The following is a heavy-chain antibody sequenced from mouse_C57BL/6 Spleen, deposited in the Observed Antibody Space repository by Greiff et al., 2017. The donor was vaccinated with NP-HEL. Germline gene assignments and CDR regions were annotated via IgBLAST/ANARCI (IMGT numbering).Heavy chain of an antibody. D-gene: IGHD1-1*01. CDR2: IYPGDGDT. Sequence: VKLMESGAELVKPGASVKISCKASGYAFSSYWMNWVKQRPGKGLEWIGQIYPGDGDTNYNGKFKGKATLTADKSASTAYMQLSSLTSEDSAVYFCAITTVVDGAMDYWGQGTSVTVSS. CDR1: GYAFSSYW. V-gene: IGHV1-80*01. J-gene: IGHJ4*01. CDR3: AITTVVDGAMDY.